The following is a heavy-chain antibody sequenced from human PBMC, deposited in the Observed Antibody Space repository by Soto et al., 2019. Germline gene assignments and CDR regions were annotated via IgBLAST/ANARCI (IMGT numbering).Heavy chain of an antibody. V-gene: IGHV1-18*01. J-gene: IGHJ6*02. Sequence: ASVKVSCKASGYTFTSYGISWVRQAPGQGLEWMGWISAYNGNTYYAQKLQGRVTMTTDTSTSTAYMELRSLRSDDTAVYYCARDIRSSWDVDYYYGMDVWGQGTTVTVSS. D-gene: IGHD6-13*01. CDR1: GYTFTSYG. CDR2: ISAYNGNT. CDR3: ARDIRSSWDVDYYYGMDV.